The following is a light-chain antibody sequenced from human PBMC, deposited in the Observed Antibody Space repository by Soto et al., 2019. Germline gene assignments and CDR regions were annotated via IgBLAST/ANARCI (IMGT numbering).Light chain of an antibody. CDR1: QSVSSSH. CDR2: GAS. V-gene: IGKV3-15*01. J-gene: IGKJ5*01. CDR3: QQYNNWPLIT. Sequence: EIVLTQSPGTLSLSPGERATLSCRASQSVSSSHLAWYQQKPGQAPRLLIYGASTRATGIPARFSGSGSGTEFTLTIISLQSEDFAVYYCQQYNNWPLITFGQGTRLEIK.